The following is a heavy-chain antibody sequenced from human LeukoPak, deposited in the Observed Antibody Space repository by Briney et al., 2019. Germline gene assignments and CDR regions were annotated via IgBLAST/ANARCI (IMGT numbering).Heavy chain of an antibody. CDR2: IDPGDSDT. CDR1: GYSFTSFW. D-gene: IGHD5-18*01. Sequence: GESLKISCKASGYSFTSFWIGWVRQTPGKGLEWMGIIDPGDSDTRYTPSFQGQVTISADSSLTTAYLQWNSLKASDTAMYYCARQTAMGRSGDYWGQGTPVTVSS. CDR3: ARQTAMGRSGDY. V-gene: IGHV5-51*01. J-gene: IGHJ4*02.